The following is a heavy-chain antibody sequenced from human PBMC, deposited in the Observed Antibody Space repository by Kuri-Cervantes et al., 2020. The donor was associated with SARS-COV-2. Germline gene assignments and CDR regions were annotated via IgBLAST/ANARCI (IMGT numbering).Heavy chain of an antibody. Sequence: ASVKVSCKASGYTFTSYYMHWVRQAPGQGLEWMGIINPSGGSTSYAQKFQGRVTMTRDTSTSTVYMELSSLRSEDTAVYYCARPMVRRYAHYDAFDIWGQGTMVTVSS. J-gene: IGHJ3*02. CDR2: INPSGGST. V-gene: IGHV1-46*01. D-gene: IGHD3-10*01. CDR1: GYTFTSYY. CDR3: ARPMVRRYAHYDAFDI.